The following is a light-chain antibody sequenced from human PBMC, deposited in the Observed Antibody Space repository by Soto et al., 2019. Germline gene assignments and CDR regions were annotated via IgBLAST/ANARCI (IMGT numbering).Light chain of an antibody. J-gene: IGKJ5*01. V-gene: IGKV3-20*01. CDR1: QSVSSNY. CDR2: DTS. CDR3: QQYGTSEII. Sequence: EIVLTQSPGTLSLSPGERATLSCRASQSVSSNYLAWYQHKPGQAPRLLVYDTSTRATGIPDRYSGSGSGTDFTLTISRLEPEDFAVFFCQQYGTSEIIFGQGTRLEIK.